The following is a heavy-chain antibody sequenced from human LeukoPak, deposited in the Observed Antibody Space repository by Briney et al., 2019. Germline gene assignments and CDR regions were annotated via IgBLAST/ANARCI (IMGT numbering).Heavy chain of an antibody. CDR3: ARVAYLPTSFDAFDI. V-gene: IGHV1-2*02. J-gene: IGHJ3*02. D-gene: IGHD3-16*01. CDR2: INPNSGGT. Sequence: ASVKVSCKASGYTFTSYGISWVRQAPGQGLEWMGWINPNSGGTNYAQKFQGRVTMTRDTSISTAYMELSRLRSDDTAVYYCARVAYLPTSFDAFDIWGQGTMVTVSS. CDR1: GYTFTSYG.